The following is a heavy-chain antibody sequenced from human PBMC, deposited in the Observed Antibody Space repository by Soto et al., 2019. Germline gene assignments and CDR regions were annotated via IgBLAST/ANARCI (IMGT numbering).Heavy chain of an antibody. Sequence: PGGSLRLSCAASGFTFSSYGMHWVRQAPGKGLEWVAVISYDGSNKYYADSVKGRFTISRDNSKNTLYLQMNSLRAEDTAVYYCANRPPGYSSSSSWFDPWGQGTLGTVSS. D-gene: IGHD6-6*01. CDR3: ANRPPGYSSSSSWFDP. CDR1: GFTFSSYG. J-gene: IGHJ5*02. CDR2: ISYDGSNK. V-gene: IGHV3-30*18.